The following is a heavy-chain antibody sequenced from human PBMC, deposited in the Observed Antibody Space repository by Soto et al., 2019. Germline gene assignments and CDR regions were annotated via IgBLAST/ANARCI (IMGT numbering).Heavy chain of an antibody. Sequence: TSETLSLTCAVYGGSFSGYYWSWIRQPPGKGLEWIGEINHSGSTNYNPSLKSRVTISVDTPKNQFSLKLSSVTAADTAVYYCESWAGIAAAGTLYFDYWGQGTLVT. CDR3: ESWAGIAAAGTLYFDY. V-gene: IGHV4-34*01. D-gene: IGHD6-13*01. CDR1: GGSFSGYY. J-gene: IGHJ4*02. CDR2: INHSGST.